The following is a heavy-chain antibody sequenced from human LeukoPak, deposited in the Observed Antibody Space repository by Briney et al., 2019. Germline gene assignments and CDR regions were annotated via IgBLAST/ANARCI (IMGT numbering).Heavy chain of an antibody. Sequence: GGSLRLSCAASGFTFSTYGMHWVRQAPGKGLEWVAVIWYGGSNTYYADSVKGRFTISRDNSKNTLYLQMNSLRAEDTAVYYCAADRDYDILTGRLLGQTGGELWGQGTLVTVSS. D-gene: IGHD3-9*01. CDR2: IWYGGSNT. CDR3: AADRDYDILTGRLLGQTGGEL. V-gene: IGHV3-33*08. CDR1: GFTFSTYG. J-gene: IGHJ4*02.